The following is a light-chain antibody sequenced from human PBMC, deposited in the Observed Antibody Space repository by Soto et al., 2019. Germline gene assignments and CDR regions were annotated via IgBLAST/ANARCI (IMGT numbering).Light chain of an antibody. CDR1: QSISTY. CDR3: QQSFITPPLT. CDR2: GAS. J-gene: IGKJ4*01. V-gene: IGKV1-39*01. Sequence: DIQMTQSPSSLSASIGDRITITCRASQSISTYLNWYQQKPGKAPKLLIYGASTLQNGVPSRFXGSGPATEYTLTISSLQPEDFATYYCQQSFITPPLTFGGGTKVEIK.